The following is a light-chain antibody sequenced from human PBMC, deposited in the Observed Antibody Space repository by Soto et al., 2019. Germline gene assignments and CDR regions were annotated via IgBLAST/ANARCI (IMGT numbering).Light chain of an antibody. CDR2: GAS. CDR3: QQYGGSPVYT. J-gene: IGKJ2*01. Sequence: EIVLTQSPGTLSLSPGERATLSCRASQSVSSSYLAWYQQTPGQAPRLLIYGASSRATGIPDRFSGSGSGTDFTLTISRLEPEDFAVYYCQQYGGSPVYTFGQGTKLEIK. CDR1: QSVSSSY. V-gene: IGKV3-20*01.